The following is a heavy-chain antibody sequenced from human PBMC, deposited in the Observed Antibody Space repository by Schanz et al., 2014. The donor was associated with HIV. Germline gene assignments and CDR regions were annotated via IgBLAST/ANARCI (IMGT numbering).Heavy chain of an antibody. V-gene: IGHV4-34*02. CDR1: GGSFRGYY. D-gene: IGHD4-17*01. Sequence: QVQLQQWGAGLLKPSETLSLTCAVYGGSFRGYYWTWIRQFPGLGLEWIGGVRHIGGTNYNPSLKGVVTMSMNFPKNHFSLTLPSVPAADTAVYFCARGDFGGNSVDYWGHGNMVTVSS. J-gene: IGHJ4*01. CDR2: VRHIGGT. CDR3: ARGDFGGNSVDY.